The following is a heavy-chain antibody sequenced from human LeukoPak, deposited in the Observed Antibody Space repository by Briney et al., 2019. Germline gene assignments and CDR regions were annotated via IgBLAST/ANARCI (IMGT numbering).Heavy chain of an antibody. J-gene: IGHJ3*02. D-gene: IGHD3-10*01. CDR3: ARAGSGSYYGVAFDI. V-gene: IGHV3-30*03. CDR2: ISYDGSNK. CDR1: GFTFSHYG. Sequence: PGGSLRLSCAASGFTFSHYGMHWVRQAPGKGLEWVAVISYDGSNKYYTDSVKGRFTISRDNSKNTLYLQMNSLRAEDTAVYYCARAGSGSYYGVAFDIWGQGTIDTVSS.